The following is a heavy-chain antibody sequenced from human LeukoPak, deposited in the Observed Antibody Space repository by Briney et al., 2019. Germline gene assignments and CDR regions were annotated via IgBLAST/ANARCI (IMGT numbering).Heavy chain of an antibody. CDR2: IYYSGST. D-gene: IGHD2/OR15-2a*01. V-gene: IGHV4-31*03. Sequence: SQTLSLTCTVSGGSISSGGYYWSWIRQHPGKGLEWIGYIYYSGSTYYNPSLKSRVTISVDTSKNQFSLKLNSATAADTAVYYCARRLSTRSYYLDDWGQGTLVTVSS. CDR3: ARRLSTRSYYLDD. J-gene: IGHJ4*02. CDR1: GGSISSGGYY.